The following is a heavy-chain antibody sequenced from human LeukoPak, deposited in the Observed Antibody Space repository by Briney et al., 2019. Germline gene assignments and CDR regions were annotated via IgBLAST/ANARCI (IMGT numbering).Heavy chain of an antibody. D-gene: IGHD3-16*01. CDR3: ARNKRDFGLGFDP. CDR2: IYTSGST. V-gene: IGHV4-4*07. J-gene: IGHJ5*02. CDR1: GGSISSYY. Sequence: PSXTLSLTCTVSGGSISSYYWSWIRQPAGKGLEWIGRIYTSGSTIYTPSLTSRLTMSVHTSKNQFSLKLSSVTAADTAVYYCARNKRDFGLGFDPWGQGTLVTVSS.